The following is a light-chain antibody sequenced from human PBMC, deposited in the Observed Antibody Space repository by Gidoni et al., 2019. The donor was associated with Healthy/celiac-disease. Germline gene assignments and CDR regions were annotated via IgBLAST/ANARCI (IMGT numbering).Light chain of an antibody. J-gene: IGKJ1*01. CDR1: QSVLYSSNNKNY. V-gene: IGKV4-1*01. CDR2: WAS. Sequence: DIVMTQSPDSLAVSLGERATINCKSSQSVLYSSNNKNYLAWYQQKPGQPPKLLIYWASTRESGVPDRFSGSGSWTDLTLTISSLQAEDVAVYYCQQYYSTQTCGQGTKVEIK. CDR3: QQYYSTQT.